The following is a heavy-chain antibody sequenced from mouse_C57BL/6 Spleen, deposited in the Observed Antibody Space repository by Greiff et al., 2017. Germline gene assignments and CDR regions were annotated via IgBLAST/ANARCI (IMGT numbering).Heavy chain of an antibody. D-gene: IGHD2-4*01. Sequence: EVKLMESGGGLVQPGGSLKLSCAASGFTFSDYYMYWVRQTPEKRLEWVAYISNGGGSTYYPDTVKGRFTISRDNAKNTLYLQMSRLKSEDTAMYYCARHGYDYAYAMDYWGQGTSVTVSS. CDR2: ISNGGGST. V-gene: IGHV5-12*01. CDR3: ARHGYDYAYAMDY. J-gene: IGHJ4*01. CDR1: GFTFSDYY.